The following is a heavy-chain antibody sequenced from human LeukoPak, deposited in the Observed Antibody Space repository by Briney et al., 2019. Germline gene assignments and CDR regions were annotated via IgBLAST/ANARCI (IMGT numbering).Heavy chain of an antibody. V-gene: IGHV3-30-3*02. Sequence: PGKSLRLSCAASGFTFSNSAMHWVRQAPGKGLEWVALISYDGNNKYYADSVKGRFTISRDNSKNTLNLQMSSLRAEDTADYFCANDAAQQQLSNLFHGMDVWGQGTTVTVSS. D-gene: IGHD6-13*01. J-gene: IGHJ6*02. CDR1: GFTFSNSA. CDR2: ISYDGNNK. CDR3: ANDAAQQQLSNLFHGMDV.